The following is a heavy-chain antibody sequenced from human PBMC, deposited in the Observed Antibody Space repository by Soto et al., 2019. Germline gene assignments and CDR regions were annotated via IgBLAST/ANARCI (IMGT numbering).Heavy chain of an antibody. J-gene: IGHJ5*02. Sequence: QEQLVQSGAEVQKPGSSVKVSCKASGDTFSSFAISWVRQAPGQGLEWMGGIIPIFGTADYAQKFQGRVTITADKSTSTAYMELSTLRSEDTAVYYCARHRIAAHPWWFDPWGQGTRVTVSS. D-gene: IGHD6-25*01. CDR2: IIPIFGTA. V-gene: IGHV1-69*06. CDR3: ARHRIAAHPWWFDP. CDR1: GDTFSSFA.